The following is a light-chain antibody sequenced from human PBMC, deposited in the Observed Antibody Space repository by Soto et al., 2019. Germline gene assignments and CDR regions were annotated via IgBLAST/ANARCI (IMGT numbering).Light chain of an antibody. V-gene: IGLV1-44*01. J-gene: IGLJ3*02. CDR1: KSNIGRYS. Sequence: QSALTQPPSLSGTPGQRVTISCSGSKSNIGRYSVNWYQHFPGTAPKILIYSDDERPSGVPDRFSGSKSGTSASLAISGLQSEDEAEYYCAAWDDNLNGPLFGGGTQLTGL. CDR2: SDD. CDR3: AAWDDNLNGPL.